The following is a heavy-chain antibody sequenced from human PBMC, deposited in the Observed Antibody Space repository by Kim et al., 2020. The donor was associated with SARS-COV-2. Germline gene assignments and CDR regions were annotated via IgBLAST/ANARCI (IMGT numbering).Heavy chain of an antibody. CDR3: TTDIAIVVVIDDAFDI. Sequence: GGSLRLSCAASGFTFSNAWISWVRQAPGKGLEWVGRIKSKTDGGTTDYAAPVKGRFTISRDDSKNTLYLQMNSLKTEDTAVYYCTTDIAIVVVIDDAFDIWGQGTMVTVSS. D-gene: IGHD2-21*01. CDR1: GFTFSNAW. V-gene: IGHV3-15*01. J-gene: IGHJ3*02. CDR2: IKSKTDGGTT.